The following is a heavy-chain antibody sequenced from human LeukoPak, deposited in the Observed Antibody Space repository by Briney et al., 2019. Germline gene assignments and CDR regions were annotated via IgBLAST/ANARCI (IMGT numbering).Heavy chain of an antibody. J-gene: IGHJ4*02. CDR3: ARDGRHFDY. CDR1: GDSISSSNW. CDR2: ISHTGST. D-gene: IGHD6-25*01. V-gene: IGHV4-4*02. Sequence: NPSETLSLTCTVSGDSISSSNWWNWVRLPPGKGLDWIGEISHTGSTNYNPSLKSRVTISVDTSKNQFSLKLSSVTAADTAVYYCARDGRHFDYWGQGTLVTVSS.